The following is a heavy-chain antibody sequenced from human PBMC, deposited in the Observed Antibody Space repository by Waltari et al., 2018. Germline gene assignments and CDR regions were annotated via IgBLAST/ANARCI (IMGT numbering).Heavy chain of an antibody. V-gene: IGHV1-8*02. CDR2: RNPNTGYT. CDR3: ARGRDVYAGYDYNWFDP. J-gene: IGHJ5*02. CDR1: GYTFTTYE. Sequence: QVQLVQSGAEVMKPGASVKVSCTASGYTFTTYEINWVRQATGQGFECMEWRNPNTGYTVYEQKFWCVSGMCGWASVCTAFRELSSLGGGVGAWGGCARGRDVYAGYDYNWFDPWGQGTLVTVSS. D-gene: IGHD5-12*01.